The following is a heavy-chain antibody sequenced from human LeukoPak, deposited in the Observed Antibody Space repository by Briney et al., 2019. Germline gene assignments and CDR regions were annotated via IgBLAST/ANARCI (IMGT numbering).Heavy chain of an antibody. D-gene: IGHD3-22*01. J-gene: IGHJ3*02. CDR2: IYYSGST. Sequence: SETLSLTCTVSGGSISSYYWSWIRQPPGKGLEWIGYIYYSGSTNYNPSLKSRVTISEDRSKNQFSLKLSSVTAADTAVYYCARCRGYYSTCSFDIWGPGTLVTVSS. CDR1: GGSISSYY. CDR3: ARCRGYYSTCSFDI. V-gene: IGHV4-59*12.